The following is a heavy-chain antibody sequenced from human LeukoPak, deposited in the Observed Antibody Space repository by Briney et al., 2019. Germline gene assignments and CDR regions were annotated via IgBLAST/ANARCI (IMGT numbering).Heavy chain of an antibody. Sequence: GGSLRLSCAASGFTFSRYWMHWVRQAPGKGLVWVSCIKSDGSSTSIADSAKGRFTISRDNAKNTVYLQMNSLRAEDTAVYYCVRDNRSYNFDYWGQGALVTVSS. CDR3: VRDNRSYNFDY. CDR1: GFTFSRYW. V-gene: IGHV3-74*01. CDR2: IKSDGSST. D-gene: IGHD1-26*01. J-gene: IGHJ4*02.